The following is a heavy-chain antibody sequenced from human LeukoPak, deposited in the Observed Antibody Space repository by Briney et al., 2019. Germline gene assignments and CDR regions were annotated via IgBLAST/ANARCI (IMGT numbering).Heavy chain of an antibody. Sequence: SGPTLVKPTQTLTLTCTFSGFSLTPTGVGLGWIRQPPGKALEWLALIYWNDDKRYSPSLKSRLTITKDASKNQVVLTMTNMDPVDTATYYCAHSSSGSYDFWSGYYSRYFDYWGQGTLVTVSS. V-gene: IGHV2-5*01. J-gene: IGHJ4*02. CDR1: GFSLTPTGVG. D-gene: IGHD3-3*01. CDR3: AHSSSGSYDFWSGYYSRYFDY. CDR2: IYWNDDK.